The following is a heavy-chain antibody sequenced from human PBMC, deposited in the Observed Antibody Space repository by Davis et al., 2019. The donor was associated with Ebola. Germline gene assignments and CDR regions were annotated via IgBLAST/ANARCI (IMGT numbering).Heavy chain of an antibody. Sequence: GESLKISCAASGFTFTTYALSWVRQAPGKGLVWVSRINSDGSDTDYADSVKGRFTVSRDNAKNTLYLQMNSLRADDTAVYYCARDRRYCVGRTCRVLLDVWGQGTTVSVSS. CDR2: INSDGSDT. CDR1: GFTFTTYA. J-gene: IGHJ6*02. CDR3: ARDRRYCVGRTCRVLLDV. V-gene: IGHV3-74*01. D-gene: IGHD1-14*01.